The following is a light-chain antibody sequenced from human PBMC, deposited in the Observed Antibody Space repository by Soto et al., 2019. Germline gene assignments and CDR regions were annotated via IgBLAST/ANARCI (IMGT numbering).Light chain of an antibody. J-gene: IGLJ3*02. CDR3: SSSTGSTTLVV. CDR1: SSDIGGYNY. V-gene: IGLV2-8*01. Sequence: QSALTQPPSASGSPGQSVTISCTGTSSDIGGYNYVSWYQQHPGKAPKLVIYEVSHRPSGVSDRFSGSKSGNTASLTVSGLQAEDEADYYCSSSTGSTTLVVFGAGTKLTVL. CDR2: EVS.